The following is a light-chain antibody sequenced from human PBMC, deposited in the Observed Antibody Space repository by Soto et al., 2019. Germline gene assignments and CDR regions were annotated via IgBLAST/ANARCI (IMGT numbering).Light chain of an antibody. CDR3: CSYAGSPRFV. Sequence: QSALTQPRSVSGSPGQSVTISCTGTSSDVGRYNYVSWYQHHPGTAPKVMIYDVSERPSGVPDRFSGSKSGNTASLTISGLQAEDGADYYCCSYAGSPRFVFGTGTKVTVL. V-gene: IGLV2-11*01. CDR1: SSDVGRYNY. CDR2: DVS. J-gene: IGLJ1*01.